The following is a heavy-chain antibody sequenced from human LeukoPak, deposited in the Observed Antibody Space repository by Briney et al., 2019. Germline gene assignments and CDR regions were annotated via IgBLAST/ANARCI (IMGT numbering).Heavy chain of an antibody. D-gene: IGHD3-3*01. CDR3: ARQGDYDFWSGYLNDWFDP. V-gene: IGHV4-39*01. Sequence: SETLSLTCTVSGGPISSSSYYWGWIRQPPGKGLEWIGSIYYSGSTYYNPSLKSRVTISVDTSKNQFSLKLSSVTAADTAVYYCARQGDYDFWSGYLNDWFDPWGQGTLVTVSS. CDR2: IYYSGST. J-gene: IGHJ5*02. CDR1: GGPISSSSYY.